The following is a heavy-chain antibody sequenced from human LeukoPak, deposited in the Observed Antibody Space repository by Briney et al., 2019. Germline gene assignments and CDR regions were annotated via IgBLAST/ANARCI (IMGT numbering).Heavy chain of an antibody. CDR3: AKRWLVRYFDS. CDR2: TSRSGENT. Sequence: PGGSLRLSCAVSEFTFSDYAMTWVRQGPGKGLEWVSTTSRSGENTYYADSVKGRFTISRDNSKNTLYLQMSSLRAEDTAIYYCAKRWLVRYFDSWGQGTLVTVSS. D-gene: IGHD6-19*01. CDR1: EFTFSDYA. J-gene: IGHJ4*02. V-gene: IGHV3-23*01.